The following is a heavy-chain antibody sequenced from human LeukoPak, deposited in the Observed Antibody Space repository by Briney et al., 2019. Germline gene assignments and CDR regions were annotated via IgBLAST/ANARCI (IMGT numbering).Heavy chain of an antibody. CDR1: GYTFTSYG. J-gene: IGHJ3*02. V-gene: IGHV1-8*02. CDR2: INPKSGGT. CDR3: ARDSYYYDSSVMDERSAFDI. Sequence: ASVKVSCKASGYTFTSYGISWVRQAPGQGLEWMGWINPKSGGTKYAQKFQGRVTMTRNTSISTAYMELSSLRSEDTAVYYCARDSYYYDSSVMDERSAFDIWGQGTMVTVSS. D-gene: IGHD3-22*01.